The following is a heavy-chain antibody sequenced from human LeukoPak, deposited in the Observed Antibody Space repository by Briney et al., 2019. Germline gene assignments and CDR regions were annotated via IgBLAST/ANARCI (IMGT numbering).Heavy chain of an antibody. CDR2: INPSGGST. Sequence: ASVKVSCKASGYTFTSYYMHWVRQAPGQGLEWMGIINPSGGSTSYAQKFQGRVTMTRDMSTSTVYMELSSLRSEDTAVYYCARGRVGSSGYDDAFDIWGQGTMVTVSS. CDR1: GYTFTSYY. V-gene: IGHV1-46*01. CDR3: ARGRVGSSGYDDAFDI. J-gene: IGHJ3*02. D-gene: IGHD3-22*01.